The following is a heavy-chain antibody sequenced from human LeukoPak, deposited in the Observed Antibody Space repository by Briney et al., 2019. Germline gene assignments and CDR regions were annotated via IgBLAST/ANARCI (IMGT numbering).Heavy chain of an antibody. Sequence: PGGSLRLSCAASGFTFSSYGMRWVRQAPGKGLEWVAVIWYDGSNKYYADSVKGRFTISRDNSKKTLYLQMNSLRAEDTRVYYCAKDWYLHSYGYSVDYWGQGTLVTVSS. CDR1: GFTFSSYG. CDR2: IWYDGSNK. V-gene: IGHV3-33*06. J-gene: IGHJ4*02. CDR3: AKDWYLHSYGYSVDY. D-gene: IGHD5-18*01.